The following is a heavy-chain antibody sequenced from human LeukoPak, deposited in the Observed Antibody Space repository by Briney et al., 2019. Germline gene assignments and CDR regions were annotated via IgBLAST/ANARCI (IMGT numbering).Heavy chain of an antibody. D-gene: IGHD5-18*01. CDR3: AIDLARGYSYGYNAFDI. J-gene: IGHJ3*02. V-gene: IGHV1-18*01. Sequence: ASVKVSCKASDYSFSSYGIGWVRQAPRQGLEWMGWITAGNGNTNYAQKVQGRVTMTTDTSTSTAYMELRSLRSDDTAVYFCAIDLARGYSYGYNAFDIWGQGTMVTVSS. CDR2: ITAGNGNT. CDR1: DYSFSSYG.